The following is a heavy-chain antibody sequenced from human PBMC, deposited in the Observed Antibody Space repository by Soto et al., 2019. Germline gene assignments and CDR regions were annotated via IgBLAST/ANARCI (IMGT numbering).Heavy chain of an antibody. D-gene: IGHD3-3*01. J-gene: IGHJ4*02. Sequence: PGGSLRLSCAASGFTVSSNYMSWVRQAPGKGLEWVSVIYSGGSTYYADSVKGRFTISRDNSKNTLYLQTNSLRAEDTAVYYCARGVRRITIFGVAAFDYWGQGTLVTVSS. CDR1: GFTVSSNY. CDR3: ARGVRRITIFGVAAFDY. V-gene: IGHV3-53*01. CDR2: IYSGGST.